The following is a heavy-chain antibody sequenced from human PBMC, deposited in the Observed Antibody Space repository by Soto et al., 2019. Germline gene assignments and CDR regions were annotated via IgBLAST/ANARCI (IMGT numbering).Heavy chain of an antibody. CDR1: GGSISSGDYY. V-gene: IGHV4-30-4*01. D-gene: IGHD3-3*01. CDR3: ARGLGDFWSGYYQFDY. Sequence: SETLSLTCTVSGGSISSGDYYWSWIRQPPGKGLEWIGYIYYGGSTYYNPSLKSRVTISVDTSKNQFSLKLSSVTAADTAVYYCARGLGDFWSGYYQFDYWGQGTLVTVS. CDR2: IYYGGST. J-gene: IGHJ4*02.